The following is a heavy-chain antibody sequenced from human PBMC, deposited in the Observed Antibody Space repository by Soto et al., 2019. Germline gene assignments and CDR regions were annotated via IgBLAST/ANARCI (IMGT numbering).Heavy chain of an antibody. V-gene: IGHV4-39*01. CDR1: GDSVSTNSYS. CDR3: TRGGTLWNPGY. CDR2: IYYSEST. D-gene: IGHD1-1*01. J-gene: IGHJ4*02. Sequence: SETLSLTCTVSGDSVSTNSYSWGWIRQSPGKGLEWIGTIYYSESTYYSPSLQSRVTISVDTTKNQFSLKLSSVTATDTAMYFCTRGGTLWNPGYWGQGTLVTVSS.